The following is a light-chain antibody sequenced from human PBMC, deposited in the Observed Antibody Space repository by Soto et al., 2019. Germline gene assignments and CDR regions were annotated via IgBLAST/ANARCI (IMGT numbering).Light chain of an antibody. V-gene: IGLV2-14*01. CDR3: GSYTSSSTLL. Sequence: QSALTQPASMSGSPGQSITISCTGTSSDVGGYNFVSWYQQHPGKAPKLLIFEVNYRPSGVSNRFSGSKSGNTASLTISGLQAEDEADYYCGSYTSSSTLLFGGGTKLTVL. J-gene: IGLJ2*01. CDR1: SSDVGGYNF. CDR2: EVN.